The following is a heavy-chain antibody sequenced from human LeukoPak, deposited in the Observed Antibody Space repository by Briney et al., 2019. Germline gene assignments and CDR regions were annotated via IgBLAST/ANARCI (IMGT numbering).Heavy chain of an antibody. J-gene: IGHJ4*02. Sequence: GGSLRLSCAASGFTFSSYAMSWVRQAPGKGLEWVSAISGSGGSTYYADSVKGRFTISRDNSKNTLYLQMNSLRVEDTAVYFCARGSGSSAGPGGYWGQGILVTVSS. CDR1: GFTFSSYA. CDR2: ISGSGGST. V-gene: IGHV3-23*01. D-gene: IGHD6-6*01. CDR3: ARGSGSSAGPGGY.